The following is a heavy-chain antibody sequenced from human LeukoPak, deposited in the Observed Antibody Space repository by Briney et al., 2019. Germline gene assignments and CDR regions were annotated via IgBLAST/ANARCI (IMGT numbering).Heavy chain of an antibody. CDR1: GGSFSGYY. J-gene: IGHJ6*03. Sequence: PSETLSLTCAVYGGSFSGYYWSWIRQPPGKGLEWIGEINHSGSTNYNPSLKSRVTISVDTSKNQFSLKLSSVTAADTAVYYCARRRKTQNMGYYYYMDVWGKGTTVTISS. CDR2: INHSGST. D-gene: IGHD1/OR15-1a*01. CDR3: ARRRKTQNMGYYYYMDV. V-gene: IGHV4-34*01.